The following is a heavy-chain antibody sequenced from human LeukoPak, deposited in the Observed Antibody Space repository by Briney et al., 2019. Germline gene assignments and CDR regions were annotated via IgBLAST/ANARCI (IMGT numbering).Heavy chain of an antibody. CDR1: GFTFNTYT. CDR2: IIPNSNYK. CDR3: ATDPSYSGTAYFNF. D-gene: IGHD1-26*01. J-gene: IGHJ4*02. V-gene: IGHV3-21*01. Sequence: GGSLRLSWTASGFTFNTYTMNWVRQAPGKGLQWVSSIIPNSNYKYYEDSVRGRFIISRDNAKNSLYLQMDSLRAEDTAIYYCATDPSYSGTAYFNFWGQGTLVTVSS.